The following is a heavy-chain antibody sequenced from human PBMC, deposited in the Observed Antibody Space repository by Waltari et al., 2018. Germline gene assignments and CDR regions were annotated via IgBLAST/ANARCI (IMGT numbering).Heavy chain of an antibody. CDR3: ARDFSPGYQGWFDP. CDR2: ISGYNGNI. V-gene: IGHV1-18*01. J-gene: IGHJ5*02. D-gene: IGHD3-16*02. Sequence: QVQLVQSGAEVKKPGAAVKVSCKASGYTFTHYGIKWVRQAPGQGLEWMGWISGYNGNIKYAQNLQGRVTMTTETSTTTAYMELRSLRSDDTAVYYCARDFSPGYQGWFDPWGQGTLVTVSS. CDR1: GYTFTHYG.